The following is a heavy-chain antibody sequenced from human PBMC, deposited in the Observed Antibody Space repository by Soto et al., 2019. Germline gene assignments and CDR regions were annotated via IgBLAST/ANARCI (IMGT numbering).Heavy chain of an antibody. V-gene: IGHV3-33*01. J-gene: IGHJ6*02. D-gene: IGHD3-22*01. CDR2: IWYDGTNE. CDR1: GFTFSNYG. Sequence: GGSLRLSCAASGFTFSNYGMHWVRQAPGKGLEWVAVIWYDGTNEHYADSVRGRFTISRDNSKNTLNLQMNSLRAEDTAVYYCARDPAIVVVTLSYYGLDVWGQGTTVTVSS. CDR3: ARDPAIVVVTLSYYGLDV.